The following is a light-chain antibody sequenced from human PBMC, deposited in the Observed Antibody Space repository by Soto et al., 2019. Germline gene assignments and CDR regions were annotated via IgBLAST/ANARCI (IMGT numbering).Light chain of an antibody. J-gene: IGLJ3*02. CDR1: SSNIGNNY. CDR2: DNN. CDR3: LLYPGGGWV. V-gene: IGLV1-51*01. Sequence: QAVVTQPPSVSAAPGQKVTISCSGSSSNIGNNYVSWYQQLPGTVPKLLIYDNNKRPSGIPDRFSGSKSGTSATLGITGLQTGDEADYYCLLYPGGGWVFGGGTKLTVL.